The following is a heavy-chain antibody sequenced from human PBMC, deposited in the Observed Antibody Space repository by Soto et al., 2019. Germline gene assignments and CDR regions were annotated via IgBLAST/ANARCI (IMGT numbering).Heavy chain of an antibody. Sequence: QVQLQESGPGLVKPSQTLSLTCTVSGGSISSGGYYWSWIRQHPGKGLEWIGYIYYSGSTYYNPTLKSRVTISVDTSKNQFSLKLSSVTAADTAVYYCAREDTAMASYYFDYWGQGTLVTVSS. D-gene: IGHD5-18*01. CDR1: GGSISSGGYY. J-gene: IGHJ4*02. CDR3: AREDTAMASYYFDY. V-gene: IGHV4-31*03. CDR2: IYYSGST.